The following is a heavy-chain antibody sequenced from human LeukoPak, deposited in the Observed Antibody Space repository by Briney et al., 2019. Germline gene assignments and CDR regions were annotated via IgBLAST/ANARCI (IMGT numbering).Heavy chain of an antibody. CDR3: AKGSYFSGYDQYYFDC. J-gene: IGHJ4*02. V-gene: IGHV3-23*01. CDR2: ISGSGGST. D-gene: IGHD5-12*01. Sequence: GGSLRLSCAASGFTFSSYALSWVRQAPGKGLEWVSGISGSGGSTSYADSVKGRFTISRDNSKNTLYLQMDSLRAEDTAVYYCAKGSYFSGYDQYYFDCWGQGSLVTVSS. CDR1: GFTFSSYA.